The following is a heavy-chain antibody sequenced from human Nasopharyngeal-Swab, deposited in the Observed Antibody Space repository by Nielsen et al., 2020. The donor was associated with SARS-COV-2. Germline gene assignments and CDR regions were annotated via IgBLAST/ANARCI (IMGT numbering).Heavy chain of an antibody. Sequence: GESLKISCAASGFTFSSYAMHWVRQAPGKGLEWVSVTEIGGTTHYADSVKGRFTISRDNSKNTLYLQMNSLRAEDTAVYYCARDRRTGDHQSFPGLPDYWGQGTLVTVSS. CDR1: GFTFSSYA. D-gene: IGHD7-27*01. J-gene: IGHJ4*02. CDR2: TEIGGTT. CDR3: ARDRRTGDHQSFPGLPDY. V-gene: IGHV3-NL1*01.